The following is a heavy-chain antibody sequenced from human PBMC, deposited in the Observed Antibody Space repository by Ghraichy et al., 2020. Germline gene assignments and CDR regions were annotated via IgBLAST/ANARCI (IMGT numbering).Heavy chain of an antibody. CDR1: GGSFSGYY. CDR2: INHSGST. V-gene: IGHV4-34*01. Sequence: SETLSLTCAVYGGSFSGYYWSWIRQPPGKGLEWIGEINHSGSTSYNPSLKSRVTISGETSKNQFSLKLSSVTAADTAMYYCARNNSGYYYYWGQGTLVTVSS. CDR3: ARNNSGYYYY. D-gene: IGHD3-22*01. J-gene: IGHJ4*02.